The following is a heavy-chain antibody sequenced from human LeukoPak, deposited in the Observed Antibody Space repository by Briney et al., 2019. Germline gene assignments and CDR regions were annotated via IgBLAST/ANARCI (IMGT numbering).Heavy chain of an antibody. Sequence: PGGSLRLSCAPSGFTFSTSWMHWVRHAPGKGLVWVSRISGDGTTTTYADSVKGRFTISRDNAKNTLFLQMNSLRVDDTAVYYCTRVRSSSWYDYWGQGALVTVSS. CDR1: GFTFSTSW. V-gene: IGHV3-74*01. D-gene: IGHD6-13*01. CDR3: TRVRSSSWYDY. CDR2: ISGDGTTT. J-gene: IGHJ4*02.